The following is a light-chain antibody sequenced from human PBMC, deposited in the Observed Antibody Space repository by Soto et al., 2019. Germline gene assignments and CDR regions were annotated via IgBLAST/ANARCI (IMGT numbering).Light chain of an antibody. CDR3: QSYDRSNQVV. CDR1: SGSIATSY. V-gene: IGLV6-57*04. CDR2: EDN. Sequence: NFMLAQPHSVSESPGKTVTISCTRSSGSIATSYVQWYQQRPASAPTTVIYEDNQRPSGVPDRFSGSIDSSSNSASLTISGLRTEDEADYFCQSYDRSNQVVFGGGTKLTVL. J-gene: IGLJ3*02.